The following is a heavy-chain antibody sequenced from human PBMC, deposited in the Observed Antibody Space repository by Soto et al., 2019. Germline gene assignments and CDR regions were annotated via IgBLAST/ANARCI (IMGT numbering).Heavy chain of an antibody. Sequence: ASVKVSCKASGYTFTSYGIGWVRQAPGQGLEWMGWISADNGNTNYAQKLQGRVTMTTDTSTSTAYMELRSMRSDDTAVHYCARDPSDQHPYSDHSRQGTTATASS. V-gene: IGHV1-18*01. CDR2: ISADNGNT. CDR3: ARDPSDQHPYSDH. CDR1: GYTFTSYG. J-gene: IGHJ4*02.